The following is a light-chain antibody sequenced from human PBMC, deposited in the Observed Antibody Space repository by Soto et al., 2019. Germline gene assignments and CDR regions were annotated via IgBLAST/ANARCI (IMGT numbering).Light chain of an antibody. V-gene: IGKV3-15*01. CDR2: GAS. Sequence: EIVMTQSPATLSVSPGETATLSCRASQSVSSNVAWYQQKPGQAPRLLILGASTRATGIPARFSGRGSGTDFTLTISRLEPEDFAVYYCQQYRSSPPLTFGEGTKVDIK. J-gene: IGKJ4*01. CDR1: QSVSSN. CDR3: QQYRSSPPLT.